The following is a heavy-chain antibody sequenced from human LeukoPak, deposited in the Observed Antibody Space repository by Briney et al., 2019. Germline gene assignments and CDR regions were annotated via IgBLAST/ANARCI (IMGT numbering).Heavy chain of an antibody. CDR1: GYTFTSYG. D-gene: IGHD3-3*01. Sequence: ASVKVSCKASGYTFTSYGISWVRQAPGQGLEWMGWINPNSGGTNYAQKFQGRVTMTRDTSISTAYMELSRLRSDDTAVYYCASLGGDFWSGYYPSFDYWGQGTLVTVSS. CDR3: ASLGGDFWSGYYPSFDY. V-gene: IGHV1-2*02. J-gene: IGHJ4*02. CDR2: INPNSGGT.